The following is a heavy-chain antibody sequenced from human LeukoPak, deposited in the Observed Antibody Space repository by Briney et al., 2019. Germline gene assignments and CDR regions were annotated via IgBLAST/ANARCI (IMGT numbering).Heavy chain of an antibody. V-gene: IGHV3-23*01. CDR2: ISGSGGST. D-gene: IGHD3-22*01. J-gene: IGHJ4*02. CDR1: GLTVSNNY. Sequence: GGSLRLSCAVSGLTVSNNYMSWVRQAPGKGLEWVSAISGSGGSTYYADSVKGRFTISRDNSKNTLYLQMNSLRAEDTAVYYCAKDYYYDSSGHGYFDYWGQGTLVTVSS. CDR3: AKDYYYDSSGHGYFDY.